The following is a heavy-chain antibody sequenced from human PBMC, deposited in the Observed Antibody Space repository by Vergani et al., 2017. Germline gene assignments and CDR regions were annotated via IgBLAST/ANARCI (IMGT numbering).Heavy chain of an antibody. Sequence: VQLVQSGAEVKKPGSSVKVSCKASGGTFSSYAMSWVRQAPGKGLEWVSAISGSGGSTYYADSVKGRFTISRDNAKNSLYLQMNSLRAEDTAVYYCARDLAYYDSSTTGFNWGQGTLVTVSS. J-gene: IGHJ4*02. CDR2: ISGSGGST. V-gene: IGHV3-23*04. CDR1: GGTFSSYA. CDR3: ARDLAYYDSSTTGFN. D-gene: IGHD3-22*01.